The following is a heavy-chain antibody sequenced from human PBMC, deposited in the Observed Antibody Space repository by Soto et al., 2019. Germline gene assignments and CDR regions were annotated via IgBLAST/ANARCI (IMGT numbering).Heavy chain of an antibody. CDR3: ARGGHVDYDFWSGYYSPYYYYYGMDV. CDR2: ISSSGSTI. Sequence: PGGSLRLSCAASGFTFSDYYMSWIRQAPGKGLEWVSYISSSGSTIYYADSVKGRFTISRDNAKNSLYLQMNSLRAEDTAVYYCARGGHVDYDFWSGYYSPYYYYYGMDVWGQGTTVT. CDR1: GFTFSDYY. D-gene: IGHD3-3*01. J-gene: IGHJ6*02. V-gene: IGHV3-11*01.